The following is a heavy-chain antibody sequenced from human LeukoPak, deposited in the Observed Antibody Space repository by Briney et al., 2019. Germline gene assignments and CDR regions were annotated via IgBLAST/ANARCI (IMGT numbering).Heavy chain of an antibody. Sequence: ASVKVSCKASGGTFSSYAISWVRQAPGQGLEWMGGIIPIFGTANYAQKFQGRVTITADESTSTAYMELSSLRSEDTAVYYCARERGPVVVPAAIRRGNWFDPWGQGTLVTVSS. CDR2: IIPIFGTA. V-gene: IGHV1-69*13. J-gene: IGHJ5*02. D-gene: IGHD2-2*02. CDR3: ARERGPVVVPAAIRRGNWFDP. CDR1: GGTFSSYA.